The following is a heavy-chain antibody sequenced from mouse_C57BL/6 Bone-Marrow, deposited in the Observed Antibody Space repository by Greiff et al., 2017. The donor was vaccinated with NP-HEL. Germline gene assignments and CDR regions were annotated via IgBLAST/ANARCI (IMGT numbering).Heavy chain of an antibody. J-gene: IGHJ4*01. CDR3: ARDGYDDAMDY. D-gene: IGHD2-2*01. CDR1: GFTFSSYA. Sequence: EVQVVESGGGLVKPGGSLKLSCAASGFTFSSYAMSWVRQTPEKRLELVATISDGGSYTYYPDNVKGRFTISRDNAKNNLYLQMSHLKSEDTAMYYCARDGYDDAMDYWGQGTSVTVSS. V-gene: IGHV5-4*01. CDR2: ISDGGSYT.